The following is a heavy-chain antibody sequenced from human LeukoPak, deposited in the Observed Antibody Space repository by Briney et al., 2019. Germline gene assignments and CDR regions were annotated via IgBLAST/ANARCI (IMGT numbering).Heavy chain of an antibody. Sequence: GGTLRLSCAASGFTFSNYAMNWVRQAPGKGLEWVSSINGIGGSTYYADSLKGRFTISRDTSKNTLYLQMNSLRAEDTAVYYCAKADYLVIPAAMGYYDYYMDVWGKGTTVTISS. J-gene: IGHJ6*03. CDR1: GFTFSNYA. D-gene: IGHD2-2*01. CDR2: INGIGGST. V-gene: IGHV3-23*01. CDR3: AKADYLVIPAAMGYYDYYMDV.